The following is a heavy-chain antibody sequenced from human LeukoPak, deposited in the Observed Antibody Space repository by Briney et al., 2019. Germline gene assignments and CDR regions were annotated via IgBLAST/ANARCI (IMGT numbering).Heavy chain of an antibody. CDR3: AKSGTMGATRFDWYFDL. CDR2: ITGNGRST. Sequence: PGGSLRLSCAASGFTFNNYAMGWVRQTPGKGLEWVSGITGNGRSTYYADSVKGRFTISRDNSKNTLYLQVNSLRAEDTAAYFCAKSGTMGATRFDWYFDLWGRGTQVIVSS. J-gene: IGHJ2*01. CDR1: GFTFNNYA. V-gene: IGHV3-23*01. D-gene: IGHD1-26*01.